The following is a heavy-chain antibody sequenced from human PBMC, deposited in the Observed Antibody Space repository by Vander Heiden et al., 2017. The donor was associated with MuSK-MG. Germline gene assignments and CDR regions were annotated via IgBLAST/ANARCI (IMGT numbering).Heavy chain of an antibody. CDR1: GGTFSSYA. CDR3: ARDRAWEYYDPSTPYLDY. CDR2: IIPILGIA. D-gene: IGHD3-3*01. V-gene: IGHV1-69*04. J-gene: IGHJ4*02. Sequence: QVQLVQSGAEVKKPGSSVKVSCKASGGTFSSYAISWVRQAPGQGLEWMGGIIPILGIANYAQKFQGRVTITADESTSTAYMELSSLRSEDTAVYYCARDRAWEYYDPSTPYLDYWGQGTLVTVSS.